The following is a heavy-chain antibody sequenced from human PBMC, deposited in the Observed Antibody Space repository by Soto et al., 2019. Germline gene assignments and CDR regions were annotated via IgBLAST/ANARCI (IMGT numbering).Heavy chain of an antibody. CDR2: ISAYNGNT. D-gene: IGHD2-15*01. Sequence: QVPLVQSGAEVKKPGASVKVSCKASGYTFTSYGISWVRQAPGQGLEWMGWISAYNGNTNYAQKLQGRVTMTTDTSTSTAYMELRSLRSDDTAMYYCARDRRYCSGGSCHKSDYWGQGTLVTVSS. V-gene: IGHV1-18*01. CDR1: GYTFTSYG. CDR3: ARDRRYCSGGSCHKSDY. J-gene: IGHJ4*02.